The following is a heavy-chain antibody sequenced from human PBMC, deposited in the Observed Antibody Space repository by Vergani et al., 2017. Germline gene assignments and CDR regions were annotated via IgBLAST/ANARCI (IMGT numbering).Heavy chain of an antibody. CDR3: ARFRVVGGWGFGMDV. D-gene: IGHD1-26*01. Sequence: EVQLVESGGGLVQPGGSLRLSCAASGFTFSSYSMNWVRQAPGKGLEWVSYISSSSSTIYYADSVKGRFTISRDNAKNSLYLQMNSLRDEDTAVYYCARFRVVGGWGFGMDVWGQGTTVTVSS. CDR1: GFTFSSYS. J-gene: IGHJ6*02. CDR2: ISSSSSTI. V-gene: IGHV3-48*02.